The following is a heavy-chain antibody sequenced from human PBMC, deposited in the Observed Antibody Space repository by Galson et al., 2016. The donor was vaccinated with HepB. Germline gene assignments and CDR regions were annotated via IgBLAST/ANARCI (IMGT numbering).Heavy chain of an antibody. CDR3: ARDRITAPRYGSGITCLRDYYYSYTDV. J-gene: IGHJ6*03. CDR1: VFTFSDSA. V-gene: IGHV3-30-3*01. CDR2: SYDENNR. D-gene: IGHD2-2*01. Sequence: SLRLSCAASVFTFSDSAIHWVRQAPGKGLEWALSYDENNRSYADSVKGRFTISRDNSKNTLYLQMSSLRVEDTAVYYCARDRITAPRYGSGITCLRDYYYSYTDVWGKGTTVTVSS.